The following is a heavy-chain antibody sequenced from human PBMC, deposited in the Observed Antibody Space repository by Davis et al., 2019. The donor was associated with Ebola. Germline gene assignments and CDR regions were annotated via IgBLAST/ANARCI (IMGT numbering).Heavy chain of an antibody. D-gene: IGHD6-19*01. CDR3: ARQWLDGYGMDV. CDR2: IKQDGSEK. V-gene: IGHV3-7*03. J-gene: IGHJ6*02. CDR1: GFTFSTYA. Sequence: GESLKISCTTSGFTFSTYALSWVRQAPGKGLEWVANIKQDGSEKYYVDSVKGRFTISRDNAKNSLYLQMNSLRAEDTAVYYCARQWLDGYGMDVWGQGTTVTVSS.